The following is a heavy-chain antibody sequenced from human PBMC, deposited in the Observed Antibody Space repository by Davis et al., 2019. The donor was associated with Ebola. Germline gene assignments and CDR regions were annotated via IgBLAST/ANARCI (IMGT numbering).Heavy chain of an antibody. V-gene: IGHV3-23*01. D-gene: IGHD1-26*01. CDR3: AKDTSNIWFDI. CDR2: LGTSADT. J-gene: IGHJ3*02. CDR1: GFIFSSYV. Sequence: EGSLRLSCAASGFIFSSYVMSWVRQAPGKGLEWVSTLGTSADTYYADSVKGRFTISRDNSKNTLYLQMNGLRVDDTAIYYCAKDTSNIWFDIWGQGTMVTVSS.